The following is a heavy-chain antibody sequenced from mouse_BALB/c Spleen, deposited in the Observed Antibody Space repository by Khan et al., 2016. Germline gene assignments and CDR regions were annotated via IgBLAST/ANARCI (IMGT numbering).Heavy chain of an antibody. Sequence: EVQLLESGPDLVKPSQSLSLTCTVTGYSITSGYSWHWIRQFPGNKLEWMGYIPYSGSTNYNPYLNSRISITRDTSKNQFSLQLNSVTTEDTATXYGARYGYYAIDYLGQGTAVTVSS. CDR2: IPYSGST. CDR3: ARYGYYAIDY. CDR1: GYSITSGYS. V-gene: IGHV3-1*02. J-gene: IGHJ4*01. D-gene: IGHD1-1*02.